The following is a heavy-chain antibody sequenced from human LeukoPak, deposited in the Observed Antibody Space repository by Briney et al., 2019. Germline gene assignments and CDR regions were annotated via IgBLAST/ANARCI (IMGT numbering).Heavy chain of an antibody. V-gene: IGHV3-23*01. CDR2: ISGSGGST. Sequence: GGSLRLSCAASGFTFSSYAMSWVRQAPGKGLEWVSAISGSGGSTYYADSVKGRFTISRDNSKNTLYLQMNSLRAEDTAVYYCATMPRELLYFDYWGQGTLVTVSS. D-gene: IGHD1-26*01. CDR1: GFTFSSYA. CDR3: ATMPRELLYFDY. J-gene: IGHJ4*02.